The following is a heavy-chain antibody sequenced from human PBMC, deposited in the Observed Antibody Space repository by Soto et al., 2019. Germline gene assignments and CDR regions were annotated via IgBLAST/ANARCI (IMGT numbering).Heavy chain of an antibody. CDR1: GGSISGANNY. J-gene: IGHJ4*02. D-gene: IGHD4-4*01. V-gene: IGHV4-31*03. CDR3: ARTAYSIFYYFDN. CDR2: IFYTGTT. Sequence: PSETLSLTCSVSGGSISGANNYWNWIRQHPGKGLEWIGYIFYTGTTYYNPSLKSRVTMSVDTSENKFSLRLTSVTAADTAVYYYARTAYSIFYYFDNWGQGTLVTVSS.